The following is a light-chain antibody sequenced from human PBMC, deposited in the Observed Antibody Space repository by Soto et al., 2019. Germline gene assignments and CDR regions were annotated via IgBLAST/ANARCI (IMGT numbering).Light chain of an antibody. Sequence: EIVLTQSPGTLSWSPGAGATLSCRASQSVSSSSLAWYQQKPGQAPRLLIYAASSRATGIPDRFSGSGSGTDFTLTIIRLEPEDFAVYYCQQYYSTPYTFGQGTKLEIK. V-gene: IGKV3-20*01. CDR3: QQYYSTPYT. CDR2: AAS. J-gene: IGKJ2*01. CDR1: QSVSSSS.